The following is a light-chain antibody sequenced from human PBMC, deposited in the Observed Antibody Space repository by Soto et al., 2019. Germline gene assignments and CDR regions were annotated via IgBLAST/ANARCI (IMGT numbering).Light chain of an antibody. J-gene: IGKJ4*01. V-gene: IGKV3-11*01. CDR1: QSVSSY. Sequence: DIVLTQSPATLSLSPGERATLSCRASQSVSSYLGWYQQKPGQVPRLLIYDASNRATGIPGRFSGSGSGTDFTLTISSLEPEDFAVYYCQQRTNWPLTFGGGTKVDIK. CDR2: DAS. CDR3: QQRTNWPLT.